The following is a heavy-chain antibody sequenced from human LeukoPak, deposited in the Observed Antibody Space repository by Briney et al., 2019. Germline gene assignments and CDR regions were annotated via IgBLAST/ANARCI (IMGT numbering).Heavy chain of an antibody. D-gene: IGHD3-22*01. CDR1: GFTFSSYD. V-gene: IGHV3-23*01. Sequence: PGGALRLSCAASGFTFSSYDMTWVRQAPGRGLEWVSAISGSGGSTYYADSVKGRFTISRDNSKNTLYLQMNSLRAEDTAVYYCAKDGEYYYDSSGYYYRNPAPFDYWGQGTLVTVSS. CDR3: AKDGEYYYDSSGYYYRNPAPFDY. CDR2: ISGSGGST. J-gene: IGHJ4*02.